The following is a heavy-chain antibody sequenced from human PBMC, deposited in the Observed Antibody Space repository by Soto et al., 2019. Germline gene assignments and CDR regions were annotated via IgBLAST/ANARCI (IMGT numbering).Heavy chain of an antibody. Sequence: EVQLLESGGGLVQPGGSLRLSCAASGFTFSSYAMNWVRQAPGKGLEWVSAISGSAATTHFADSVKDRFTISRDNSKNTLYLQMNSLRAEDTDVYYCARDRSYYDSSGSYSPPYWGQGTLVTVSS. CDR1: GFTFSSYA. CDR2: ISGSAATT. D-gene: IGHD3-22*01. J-gene: IGHJ4*02. V-gene: IGHV3-23*01. CDR3: ARDRSYYDSSGSYSPPY.